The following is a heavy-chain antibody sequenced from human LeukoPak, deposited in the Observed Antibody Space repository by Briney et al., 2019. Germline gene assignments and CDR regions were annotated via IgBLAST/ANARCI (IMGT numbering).Heavy chain of an antibody. CDR1: GYSFTGYY. V-gene: IGHV1-2*02. Sequence: GASVKVSCKTSGYSFTGYYMQWVRQAPGQGGEWMGWINPNSGVSNYAQKFQGRVTMTTDTSISTAYMELSRLRSDDTAVYYCARDPVRTTNTYYYGSGRYYDYWGQGILVTVSS. D-gene: IGHD3-10*01. CDR2: INPNSGVS. J-gene: IGHJ4*02. CDR3: ARDPVRTTNTYYYGSGRYYDY.